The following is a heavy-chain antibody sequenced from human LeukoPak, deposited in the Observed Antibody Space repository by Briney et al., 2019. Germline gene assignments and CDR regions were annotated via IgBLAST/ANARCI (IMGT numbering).Heavy chain of an antibody. V-gene: IGHV4-34*01. D-gene: IGHD3-10*01. CDR1: GGSFSGYY. CDR3: ARGPYYYGSGSYYRVRSYFDY. J-gene: IGHJ4*02. Sequence: PSETLSLTCAVYGGSFSGYYWSWIRQPPGKGLEWIGEINHSGSTNYSPSLKSRVTISVDTSKNQFSLELSSVTAADTAVYYCARGPYYYGSGSYYRVRSYFDYWGQGTLVTVSS. CDR2: INHSGST.